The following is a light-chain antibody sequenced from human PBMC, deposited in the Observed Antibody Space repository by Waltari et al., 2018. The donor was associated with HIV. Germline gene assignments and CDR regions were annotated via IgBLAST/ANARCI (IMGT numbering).Light chain of an antibody. V-gene: IGKV1-NL1*01. CDR2: GAF. CDR3: QQYHGVPLT. Sequence: DIQMTQSPSSLSASIGDKVTIPCRASQDISNSVSWFQKQPGKVPKLLVHGAFIVQRGVPSRFSGSGSGTDYTLTINGLQAEDFATYFCQQYHGVPLTFGGGTRVDI. CDR1: QDISNS. J-gene: IGKJ4*01.